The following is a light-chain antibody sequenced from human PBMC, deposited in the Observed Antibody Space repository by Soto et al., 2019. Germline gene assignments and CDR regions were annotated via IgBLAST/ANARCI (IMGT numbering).Light chain of an antibody. CDR3: QQYNNWPLT. J-gene: IGKJ4*01. Sequence: EIVMTQSPATLSVSPGERATLSCRASQSVSSNLAWYQQKRGQAPRLLIYGASTRATGTPARFSGSGSGTEFTLIISSLQSEDFAVYYWQQYNNWPLTFGGGTKVEIK. CDR1: QSVSSN. V-gene: IGKV3-15*01. CDR2: GAS.